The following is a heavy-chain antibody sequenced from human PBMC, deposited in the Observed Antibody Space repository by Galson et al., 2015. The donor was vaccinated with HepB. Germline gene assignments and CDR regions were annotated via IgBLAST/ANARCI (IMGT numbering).Heavy chain of an antibody. V-gene: IGHV3-23*01. J-gene: IGHJ4*02. CDR2: ISGNGGST. CDR3: AKDRLSRSLVVTGPKYYFFDY. Sequence: SLRLSCAASGFTFSSYAMTWVRQAPGKGLEWVSAISGNGGSTYSADSVKGRFTISRDNSKNTLYLQMNSLRAEDTAVYYCAKDRLSRSLVVTGPKYYFFDYWGQGTLVTVSS. D-gene: IGHD2/OR15-2a*01. CDR1: GFTFSSYA.